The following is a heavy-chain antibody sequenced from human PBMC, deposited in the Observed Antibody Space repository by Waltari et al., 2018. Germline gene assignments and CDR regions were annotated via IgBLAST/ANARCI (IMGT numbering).Heavy chain of an antibody. CDR1: GYSLTSGYY. CDR2: IYHSGST. J-gene: IGHJ4*02. D-gene: IGHD1-26*01. V-gene: IGHV4-38-2*01. Sequence: QVQLQASGPGLVKPSETLSLTCAVSGYSLTSGYYWGRIRQPPGKGLEWVRSIYHSGSTYYNPPLKSRVTISVDTSKNQFSLKLSSVTAADTAVYYCARGRVGATVDYWGQGTLVTVSS. CDR3: ARGRVGATVDY.